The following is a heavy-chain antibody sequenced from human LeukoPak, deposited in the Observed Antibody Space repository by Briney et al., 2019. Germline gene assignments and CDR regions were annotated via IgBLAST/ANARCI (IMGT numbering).Heavy chain of an antibody. Sequence: ASVKVSCKASGYTFTSFDINWVRQATGQRLEYMGWMNPNSANTGYAQKFQGRVTLTRNTSISTAYMELSSLSSEDTAIYYCARGFSDSDLRMATNDYWGQGTLVTVSS. J-gene: IGHJ4*02. CDR1: GYTFTSFD. CDR2: MNPNSANT. V-gene: IGHV1-8*01. D-gene: IGHD5-12*01. CDR3: ARGFSDSDLRMATNDY.